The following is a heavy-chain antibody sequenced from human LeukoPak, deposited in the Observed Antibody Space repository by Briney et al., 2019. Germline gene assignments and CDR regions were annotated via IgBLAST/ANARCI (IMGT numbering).Heavy chain of an antibody. Sequence: PGGSLRLSCAASRFSFSTYPMGWVRQAPGKGLEWVSGISASGDVTFHADSVKGRFTISRDNSKNMLYLQMNSLRAEDTAVYYCASYSGYAPLSDYWGQGTLVTVSS. D-gene: IGHD5-12*01. CDR3: ASYSGYAPLSDY. CDR1: RFSFSTYP. J-gene: IGHJ4*02. CDR2: ISASGDVT. V-gene: IGHV3-23*01.